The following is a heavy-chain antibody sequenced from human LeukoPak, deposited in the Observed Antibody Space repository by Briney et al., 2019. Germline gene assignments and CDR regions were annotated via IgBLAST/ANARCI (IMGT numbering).Heavy chain of an antibody. J-gene: IGHJ6*03. D-gene: IGHD2-2*01. CDR1: GFTVSSNY. V-gene: IGHV3-66*01. CDR3: ATNTDSTSCYVYYYYYMDV. Sequence: PGGSLRLSCAASGFTVSSNYMSWVRQAPGKGLEWVSVIYSCGSTYYADSVKGRFTISRDNSKNTLYLQMNSLRAEDTAVYYCATNTDSTSCYVYYYYYMDVRGKGTTVTVSS. CDR2: IYSCGST.